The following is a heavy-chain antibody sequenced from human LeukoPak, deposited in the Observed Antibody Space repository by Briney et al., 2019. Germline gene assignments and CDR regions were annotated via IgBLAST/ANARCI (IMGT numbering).Heavy chain of an antibody. CDR3: AREVQLWLNYYYYYMDV. CDR1: GYTFTSYA. CDR2: ISAYNGNT. V-gene: IGHV1-18*01. J-gene: IGHJ6*03. D-gene: IGHD5-18*01. Sequence: ASVKVSCKASGYTFTSYAMHWVRQAPGQRLEWMGWISAYNGNTNYAQKLQGRVTMTTDTSTSTAYMELRSLRSDDTAVYYCAREVQLWLNYYYYYMDVWGKGTTVTVSS.